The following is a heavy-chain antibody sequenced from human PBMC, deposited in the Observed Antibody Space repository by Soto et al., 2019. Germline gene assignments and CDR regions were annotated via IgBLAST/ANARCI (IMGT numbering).Heavy chain of an antibody. CDR3: ARENYDFWSGYYLDY. J-gene: IGHJ4*02. CDR2: ISTDGSIT. CDR1: GLIFSNYK. V-gene: IGHV3-74*01. D-gene: IGHD3-3*01. Sequence: PGGSLRLSCAASGLIFSNYKMHWVRQAPGKGLVWVSRISTDGSITDYADSVKGRFTVSRDNAKNTLYLQMNSLRAEDTAVYYCARENYDFWSGYYLDYWGQGTLVTVSS.